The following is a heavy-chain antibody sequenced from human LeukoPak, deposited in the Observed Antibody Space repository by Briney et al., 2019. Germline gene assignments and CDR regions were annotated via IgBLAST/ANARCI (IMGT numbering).Heavy chain of an antibody. CDR2: ININNGGT. V-gene: IGHV1-2*04. J-gene: IGHJ6*02. Sequence: ASVKVSCKASGYTFTGYYMHWVRQAPGQGLEWMGWININNGGTNYAQKFQGWVTMTRETSITTAYMELSRLRSDDTAVYYCARGRGQLYYSLPDPAHGMDVWGQGTTVTVSS. D-gene: IGHD1-26*01. CDR3: ARGRGQLYYSLPDPAHGMDV. CDR1: GYTFTGYY.